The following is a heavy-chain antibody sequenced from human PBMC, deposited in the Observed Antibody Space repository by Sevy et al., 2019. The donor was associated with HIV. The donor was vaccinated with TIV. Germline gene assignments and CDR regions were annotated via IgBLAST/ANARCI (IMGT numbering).Heavy chain of an antibody. CDR2: ISDDGSNK. D-gene: IGHD3-10*01. CDR1: GFTFSSYA. J-gene: IGHJ4*02. CDR3: ARDLRGQYYSNYFDY. V-gene: IGHV3-30-3*01. Sequence: GGSLRLSCAASGFTFSSYAMHWVRQAPGKGLEWVAVISDDGSNKYYADSVKGRFTISRDNSKNTLYLQMNSLRAEDTAVYYCARDLRGQYYSNYFDYWGQGTLVTVSS.